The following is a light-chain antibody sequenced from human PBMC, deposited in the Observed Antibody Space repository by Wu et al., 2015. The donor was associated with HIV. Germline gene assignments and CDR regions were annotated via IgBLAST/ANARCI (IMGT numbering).Light chain of an antibody. CDR2: LAS. CDR3: QQYGSSSTWT. J-gene: IGKJ1*01. V-gene: IGKV3-20*01. CDR1: QSISSRH. Sequence: EIVLTQSPGTLSLSPGERATLSCRASQSISSRHLAWYQQKPGQPPRLLIYLASSRATGTPDRFSGSGSGTDFTLTISRLEPEDFAVYYCQQYGSSSTWTFGQGTKVEIK.